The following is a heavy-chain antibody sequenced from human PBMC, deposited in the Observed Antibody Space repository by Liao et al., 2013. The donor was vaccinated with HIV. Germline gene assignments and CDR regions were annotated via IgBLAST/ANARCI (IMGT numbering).Heavy chain of an antibody. CDR1: GGSFSADY. D-gene: IGHD3-3*01. Sequence: QVQLQQWGAGLVKPSETLSLTCAVYGGSFSADYWSWIRQSPGKGLEWIGEIDHSGSSNYNPSLKSRVTISVDTSKNQFSLKMTSVTAADTAVYYCARDGRGYDVWSGYLYYYYMDVWGKGTTVTVSS. CDR2: IDHSGSS. V-gene: IGHV4-34*01. CDR3: ARDGRGYDVWSGYLYYYYMDV. J-gene: IGHJ6*03.